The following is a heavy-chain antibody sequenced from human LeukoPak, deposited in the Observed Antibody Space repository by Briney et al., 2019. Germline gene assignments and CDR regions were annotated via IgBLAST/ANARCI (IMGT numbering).Heavy chain of an antibody. CDR2: IYYSGST. CDR3: ARCQSVSSSWYSTYYFDY. CDR1: GGSISSSSYY. J-gene: IGHJ4*02. Sequence: SETLSLTCTVSGGSISSSSYYWGWIRQPPGKGLEWIGYIYYSGSTNYNPSLKSRVTISVDTSKNQFSLKLSSVTAADTAVYYCARCQSVSSSWYSTYYFDYWGQGTLVTVSS. D-gene: IGHD6-13*01. V-gene: IGHV4-61*05.